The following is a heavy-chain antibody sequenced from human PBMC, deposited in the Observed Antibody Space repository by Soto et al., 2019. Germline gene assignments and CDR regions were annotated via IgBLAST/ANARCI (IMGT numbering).Heavy chain of an antibody. Sequence: GSVKVSCKASGYTLSTYAIHWVRQAPGQSLEWMGWLNGGTGQTRYSQRFQDRGTITRDTSASTAYRGVSNLRDEDTAVYYCARGKGVGDNYYYYGMDIWGRGTRVTASS. CDR2: LNGGTGQT. V-gene: IGHV1-3*01. CDR3: ARGKGVGDNYYYYGMDI. J-gene: IGHJ6*04. D-gene: IGHD1-26*01. CDR1: GYTLSTYA.